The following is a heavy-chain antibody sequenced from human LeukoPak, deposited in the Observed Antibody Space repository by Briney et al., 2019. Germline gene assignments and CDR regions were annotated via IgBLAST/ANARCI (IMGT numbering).Heavy chain of an antibody. CDR2: LYYSGST. CDR3: ARERRRGSSSLLYQVTAKRHGTFDY. J-gene: IGHJ4*02. V-gene: IGHV4-39*07. CDR1: GGSISSSSYY. D-gene: IGHD2-21*02. Sequence: PSETLSLTCAVSGGSISSSSYYWGWIRQPPGKGLEWIGSLYYSGSTYYNPSLKSRVIISVDTSKNQFSLKLNSVTAADTAVYFCARERRRGSSSLLYQVTAKRHGTFDYWGQGTLVTVSS.